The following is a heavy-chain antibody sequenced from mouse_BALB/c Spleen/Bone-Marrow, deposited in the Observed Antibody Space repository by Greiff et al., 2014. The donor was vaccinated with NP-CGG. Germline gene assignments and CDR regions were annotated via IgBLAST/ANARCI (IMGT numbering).Heavy chain of an antibody. CDR3: ARDTMDY. CDR1: GYTFTSYY. V-gene: IGHV1S56*01. CDR2: IYPGNVNT. Sequence: VQGVESGPELVKPGASVRISCKASGYTFTSYYIHWVKQRPGQGLGWIGWIYPGNVNTKYNEKFKGKATLTADKSSSTAYMQLSSLTSEDSAVYFCARDTMDYWGQGTSVTVSS. J-gene: IGHJ4*01.